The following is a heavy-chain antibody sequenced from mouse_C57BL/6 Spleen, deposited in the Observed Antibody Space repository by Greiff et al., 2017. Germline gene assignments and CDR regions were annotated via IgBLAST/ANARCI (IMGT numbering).Heavy chain of an antibody. D-gene: IGHD1-2*01. V-gene: IGHV5-16*01. CDR2: INYDGSST. Sequence: EVHLVESEGGLVQPGSSMKLSCTASGFTFSDYYMAWVRQVPEKGLEWVANINYDGSSTYYLDSLKSRFIISRDNAKNILYLQMSSLKSEDTATYYCAREGITTNWYFDVWGTGTTVTVSS. CDR1: GFTFSDYY. CDR3: AREGITTNWYFDV. J-gene: IGHJ1*03.